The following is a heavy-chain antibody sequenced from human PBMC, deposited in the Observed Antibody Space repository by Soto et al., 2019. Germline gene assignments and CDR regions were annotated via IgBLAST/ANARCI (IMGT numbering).Heavy chain of an antibody. CDR1: GYSFTSYW. J-gene: IGHJ4*02. CDR3: ARPGYCSSTSCYYFDY. D-gene: IGHD2-2*01. CDR2: IYPGDSDT. Sequence: GESLKISCKGSGYSFTSYWIGWVRQMPGKGLEWMGIIYPGDSDTRYSPSFQVQVTISAAKSISTAYLQWSSLKASDTAMYYCARPGYCSSTSCYYFDYWGQGTLVTVSS. V-gene: IGHV5-51*01.